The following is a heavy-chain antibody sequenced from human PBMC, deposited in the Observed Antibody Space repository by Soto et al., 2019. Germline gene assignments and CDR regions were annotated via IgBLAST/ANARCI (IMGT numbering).Heavy chain of an antibody. CDR3: ARNSGGSGTYYHL. J-gene: IGHJ4*02. CDR1: NGSINSYY. CDR2: IYYSGST. V-gene: IGHV4-59*01. Sequence: SETLSLTCTVSNGSINSYYWSWIRQPPGKGLEWIGYIYYSGSTNYNPSLKSRVTISVDTSKNQFSLKLTSVTAADTAVYYCARNSGGSGTYYHLWGQGTLVTVSS. D-gene: IGHD3-10*01.